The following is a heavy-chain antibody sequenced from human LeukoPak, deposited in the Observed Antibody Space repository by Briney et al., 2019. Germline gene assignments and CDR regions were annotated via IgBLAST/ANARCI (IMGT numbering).Heavy chain of an antibody. CDR2: MNPNSGNT. CDR1: GYTFTSYD. D-gene: IGHD2-21*02. V-gene: IGHV1-8*01. J-gene: IGHJ4*02. CDR3: ARIKRGDQCTYYFDY. Sequence: ASVKVSCKASGYTFTSYDINWVRQATGQGLEWMGWMNPNSGNTGYAQKFQGRVTMTRNTSISTAYMELSSLRSEDTAVYFCARIKRGDQCTYYFDYWGQGTLVTVSS.